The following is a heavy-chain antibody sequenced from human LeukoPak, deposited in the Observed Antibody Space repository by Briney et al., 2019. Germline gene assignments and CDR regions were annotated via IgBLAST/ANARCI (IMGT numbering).Heavy chain of an antibody. CDR1: GSTFRSYA. V-gene: IGHV3-23*01. J-gene: IGHJ4*02. Sequence: GPSLKFSCEASGSTFRSYAIGGVGRAQGKGLDWVSAISGSGGSTYYADSVKGRFTISRDNSKNTLYLQMNSLRAEDTAVYYCAKDGPQVEMATIMDYWGQGTLVTVSS. CDR2: ISGSGGST. D-gene: IGHD5-24*01. CDR3: AKDGPQVEMATIMDY.